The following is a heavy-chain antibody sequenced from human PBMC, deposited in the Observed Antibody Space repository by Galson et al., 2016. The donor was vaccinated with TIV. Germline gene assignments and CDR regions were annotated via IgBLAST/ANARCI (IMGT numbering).Heavy chain of an antibody. J-gene: IGHJ6*02. CDR3: ATPAYGTNSPYYYGFDV. CDR2: MNPISGAT. CDR1: EHTIITYD. Sequence: SVKVSCKASEHTIITYDINWVRQAAGQTLEWMGWMNPISGATGFSQKFRDRLIMTRNLSIATAYMELTSLRSEDTAVYYCATPAYGTNSPYYYGFDVWGQGTTVTVS. V-gene: IGHV1-8*02. D-gene: IGHD2-8*01.